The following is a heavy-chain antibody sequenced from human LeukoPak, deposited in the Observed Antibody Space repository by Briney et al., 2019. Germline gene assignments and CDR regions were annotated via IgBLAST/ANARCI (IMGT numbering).Heavy chain of an antibody. D-gene: IGHD1-14*01. V-gene: IGHV4-61*10. J-gene: IGHJ6*03. CDR2: IYASGST. CDR1: GGSISSGSYY. Sequence: SETLSLTCTVSGGSISSGSYYWSWVRQPAGKGLEWIGHIYASGSTNYNPSLKSRVTISVDTSKNQFSLKLSSVTAADTAVYYCARASITYYYYYYMGVWGKGTTVTVSS. CDR3: ARASITYYYYYYMGV.